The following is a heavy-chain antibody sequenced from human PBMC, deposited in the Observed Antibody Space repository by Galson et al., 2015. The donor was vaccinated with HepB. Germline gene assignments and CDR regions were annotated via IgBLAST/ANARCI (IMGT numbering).Heavy chain of an antibody. Sequence: SLRLSCAASGFTFGSYPMSWVRQAPGKGLEWVSSISASGGSTYYAGSVKGRFTISRDNSKNTLYLQMNSLRAEDTAVYYCAKVAAAAGLDYWGQGTLVTVSS. CDR1: GFTFGSYP. CDR3: AKVAAAAGLDY. J-gene: IGHJ4*02. D-gene: IGHD6-13*01. CDR2: ISASGGST. V-gene: IGHV3-23*01.